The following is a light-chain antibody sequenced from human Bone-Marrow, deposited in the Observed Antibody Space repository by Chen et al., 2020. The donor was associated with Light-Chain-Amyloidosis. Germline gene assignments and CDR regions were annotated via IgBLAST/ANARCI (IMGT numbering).Light chain of an antibody. CDR2: SNS. Sequence: QSVLTQPPSVSGAPGQRVTLSRTGTTSNIGAEYDVHWYQQVPVTAPKLFILSNSNRPSGVPVQFSGSRSGTSSSLAITGLQADDEAHYYCQSYDNSLTSLVFGGGTKLTVL. CDR1: TSNIGAEYD. V-gene: IGLV1-40*01. CDR3: QSYDNSLTSLV. J-gene: IGLJ3*02.